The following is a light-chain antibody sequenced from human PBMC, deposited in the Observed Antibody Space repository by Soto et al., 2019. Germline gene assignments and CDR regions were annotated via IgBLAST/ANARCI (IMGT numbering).Light chain of an antibody. CDR1: QSVSSY. J-gene: IGKJ1*01. Sequence: EIVLTQSPATLSLSPGERATLSCRASQSVSSYLAWYQQKPGQAPRLLIYDASNRATGIPARFSGSGSGTDFTLTISSLEAEDFAVNYCQQRSNWRWTFGQGTKVDIK. V-gene: IGKV3-11*01. CDR3: QQRSNWRWT. CDR2: DAS.